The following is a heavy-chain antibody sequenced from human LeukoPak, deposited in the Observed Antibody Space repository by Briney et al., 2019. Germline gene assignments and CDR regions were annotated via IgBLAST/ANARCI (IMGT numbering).Heavy chain of an antibody. Sequence: GGSLRLSCAASGFTFSSYSMNWGRQAPGKGLEWVSYISSSSSTIYYADSVKGRFTISRDNAKNSLYLQMNSLRAEDTAVYYCARDADYRSSTSCYYYYYMDVWGKGTTVTISS. D-gene: IGHD2-2*01. CDR1: GFTFSSYS. CDR3: ARDADYRSSTSCYYYYYMDV. CDR2: ISSSSSTI. V-gene: IGHV3-48*04. J-gene: IGHJ6*03.